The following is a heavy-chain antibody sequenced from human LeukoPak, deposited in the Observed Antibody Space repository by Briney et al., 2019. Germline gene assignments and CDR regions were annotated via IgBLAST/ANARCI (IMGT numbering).Heavy chain of an antibody. J-gene: IGHJ4*02. D-gene: IGHD2-21*02. CDR2: IYHSGST. V-gene: IGHV4-30-2*01. CDR1: GGSISSGGYF. CDR3: ARRGDCGGDCYSSFDY. Sequence: NPSQTLSLTCAVSGGSISSGGYFWSWIRQPPGKGLEWIGYIYHSGSTYYNPSLKSRVTISVDRSKNQFSLKLSSVTAADTAVYYCARRGDCGGDCYSSFDYWGQGTLVTVSS.